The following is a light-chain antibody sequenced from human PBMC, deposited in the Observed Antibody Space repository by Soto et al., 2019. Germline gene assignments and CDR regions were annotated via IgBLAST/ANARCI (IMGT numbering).Light chain of an antibody. Sequence: QYVLTQPPSASGTPGQRVTISCSGSSSNIGSNYVYWYQQLPGTAPKLLIYRNNQRPSGVPDRFSGSKSGTSASLAISGLRSEDEADYYCAAWDDSLSGLYVFGTGTKSPS. J-gene: IGLJ1*01. CDR3: AAWDDSLSGLYV. CDR2: RNN. CDR1: SSNIGSNY. V-gene: IGLV1-47*01.